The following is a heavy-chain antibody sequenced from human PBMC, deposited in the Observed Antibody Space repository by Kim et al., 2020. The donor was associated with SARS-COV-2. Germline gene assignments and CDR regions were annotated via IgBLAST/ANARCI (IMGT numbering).Heavy chain of an antibody. CDR3: AKVGTMPSYSSSSTPSYYYYYMDV. Sequence: GGSLRLSCAASGFTFSSYGMHWVRQAPGKGLEWVAVISYDGSNKYYADSVKGRFTISRDNSKNTLYLQMNSLRAEDTAVYYCAKVGTMPSYSSSSTPSYYYYYMDVWGKGTTVTVSS. J-gene: IGHJ6*03. CDR2: ISYDGSNK. V-gene: IGHV3-30*18. D-gene: IGHD6-6*01. CDR1: GFTFSSYG.